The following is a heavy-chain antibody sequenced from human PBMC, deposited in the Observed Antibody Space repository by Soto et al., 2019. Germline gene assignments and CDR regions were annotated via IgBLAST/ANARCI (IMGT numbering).Heavy chain of an antibody. J-gene: IGHJ3*02. V-gene: IGHV1-69*12. CDR3: AGRGATVTSYAFDI. CDR2: IIPIFGTA. CDR1: GGTFSSYA. Sequence: QVQLVQSGAEVKKPGSSVKVSCKASGGTFSSYAISWVRQAPGQGLEWMGGIIPIFGTANYAQKFQGRVTITADESRRTAYMELSSPRSEDTGVYYCAGRGATVTSYAFDIWGQGTMVTVSS. D-gene: IGHD4-4*01.